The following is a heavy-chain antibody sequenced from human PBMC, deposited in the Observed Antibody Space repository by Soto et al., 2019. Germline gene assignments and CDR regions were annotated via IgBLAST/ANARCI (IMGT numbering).Heavy chain of an antibody. Sequence: SETLSLTCTVSGGSISSYYWSWIRQPPGKGLEWIGYIYYSGSTNYNPSLKSRVTISVDTSKNQFSLKLSSVTAADPAVYYCARVRCGNEGYYYYYYGMDVWGQGTTVTVSS. D-gene: IGHD4-17*01. V-gene: IGHV4-59*01. CDR2: IYYSGST. J-gene: IGHJ6*02. CDR1: GGSISSYY. CDR3: ARVRCGNEGYYYYYYGMDV.